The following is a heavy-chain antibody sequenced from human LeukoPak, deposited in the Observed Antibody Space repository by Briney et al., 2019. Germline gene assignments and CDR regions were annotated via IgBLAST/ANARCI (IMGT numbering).Heavy chain of an antibody. CDR2: IYYSGST. CDR3: AREYMVRGVIISYYMDV. J-gene: IGHJ6*03. D-gene: IGHD3-10*01. CDR1: GGSISNYY. V-gene: IGHV4-59*12. Sequence: PSETLSLTCTVSGGSISNYYWSWIRQPPGKGLEWIGYIYYSGSTNYNPSLKSRVTISVDTSKNQFSLKLSSVTAADTAVYYCAREYMVRGVIISYYMDVWGKGTTVTVSS.